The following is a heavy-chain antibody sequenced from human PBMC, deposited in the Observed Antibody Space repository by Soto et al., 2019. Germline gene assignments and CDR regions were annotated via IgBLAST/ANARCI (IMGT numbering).Heavy chain of an antibody. CDR2: INHSGST. Sequence: PSETLSLTCAVYGGSFSGYYWSWIRQPPGKGLEWIGEINHSGSTNYNPSLKSRVTISVDTSKNQFSLKLSSVTAADTAVYYCGRGLMADCSSTSCSSNRGTFDYWGQGTLVTVSS. D-gene: IGHD2-2*01. J-gene: IGHJ4*02. CDR1: GGSFSGYY. CDR3: GRGLMADCSSTSCSSNRGTFDY. V-gene: IGHV4-34*01.